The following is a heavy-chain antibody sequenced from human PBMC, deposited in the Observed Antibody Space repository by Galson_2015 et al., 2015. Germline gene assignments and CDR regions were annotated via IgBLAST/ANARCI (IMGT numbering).Heavy chain of an antibody. CDR1: EFTFSSYY. J-gene: IGHJ4*02. CDR3: ARQILDYDFWGGYYPTNFDY. Sequence: SLRLSCAASEFTFSSYYMSWVRQAPGKGLEWVSSISSTTTYIYYADSVKGRFTISRDNAKNSLYLQMNSLGAEDKAVYYCARQILDYDFWGGYYPTNFDYWGQGTLVTVSS. V-gene: IGHV3-21*01. D-gene: IGHD3-3*01. CDR2: ISSTTTYI.